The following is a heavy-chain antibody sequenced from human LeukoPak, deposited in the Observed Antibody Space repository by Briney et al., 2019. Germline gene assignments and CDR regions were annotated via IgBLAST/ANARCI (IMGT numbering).Heavy chain of an antibody. V-gene: IGHV4-59*01. CDR3: ARVEEGYGSGRRENYYYYYMDV. CDR1: GGSISSYY. Sequence: SETLSLTCTISGGSISSYYWSWIRQPPGKGLEWIGYIYYSGSTNYNPSLKSRVTISVDTSKNQFSLKLSSVTAADTAVYYCARVEEGYGSGRRENYYYYYMDVWGKGTTVTISS. D-gene: IGHD3-10*01. J-gene: IGHJ6*03. CDR2: IYYSGST.